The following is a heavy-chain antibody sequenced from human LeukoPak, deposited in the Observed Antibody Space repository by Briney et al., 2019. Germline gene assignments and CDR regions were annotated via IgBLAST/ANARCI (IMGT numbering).Heavy chain of an antibody. CDR1: GYTFTNYY. CDR3: ATSYYYGSGTYYTSSFDS. J-gene: IGHJ4*02. Sequence: EASVKVSCKASGYTFTNYYIHWVRQAPGQGLEWLGWINPNSGGTNFAQKFQGRVTMTRDTSISTAYMELSRLRYDDTAIYYCATSYYYGSGTYYTSSFDSWGQGTLVTVSS. D-gene: IGHD3-10*01. CDR2: INPNSGGT. V-gene: IGHV1-2*02.